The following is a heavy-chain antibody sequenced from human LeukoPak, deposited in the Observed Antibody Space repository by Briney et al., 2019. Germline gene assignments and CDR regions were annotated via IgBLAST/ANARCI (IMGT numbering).Heavy chain of an antibody. V-gene: IGHV4-34*01. Sequence: SEALSLTCAVYGGSFSGYYWSWIRQPPGKGLEWIGEINHSGSTNYNPSLKSRVTISVDTSKNQFSLKLSSVTAADTAVYYCARARTLSSSWYDAFDIWGQGTMVTVSS. CDR1: GGSFSGYY. J-gene: IGHJ3*02. CDR3: ARARTLSSSWYDAFDI. CDR2: INHSGST. D-gene: IGHD6-13*01.